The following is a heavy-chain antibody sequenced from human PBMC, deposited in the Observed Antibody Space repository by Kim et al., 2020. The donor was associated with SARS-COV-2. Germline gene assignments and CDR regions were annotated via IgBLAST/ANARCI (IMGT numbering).Heavy chain of an antibody. CDR1: GFSLTSYA. V-gene: IGHV3-30*03. J-gene: IGHJ4*02. CDR2: ISYDGKYI. CDR3: AREASGGAK. D-gene: IGHD2-21*01. Sequence: GGSLRLSCAVSGFSLTSYAMHWVHQAPGKGLQWVAVISYDGKYIYYADPVKGRFTISRDLSKNTLFLQMNSLKIDDTAMYYCAREASGGAKWGQGTLVTV.